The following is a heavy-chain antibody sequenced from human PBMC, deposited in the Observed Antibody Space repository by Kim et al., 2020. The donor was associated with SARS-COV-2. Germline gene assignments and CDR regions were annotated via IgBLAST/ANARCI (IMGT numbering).Heavy chain of an antibody. D-gene: IGHD6-25*01. CDR3: AHGGHRRGSPWFTALEH. V-gene: IGHV1-18*01. CDR1: YTFTSLG. CDR2: ISADNGDT. J-gene: IGHJ1*01. Sequence: YTFTSLGFTWVRQAPGQGLEWMGWISADNGDTHYAQNLQSRVSMSTDRFTSKVYMELRSLTPDDPAVYYCAHGGHRRGSPWFTALEHWGQGTLVTVSS.